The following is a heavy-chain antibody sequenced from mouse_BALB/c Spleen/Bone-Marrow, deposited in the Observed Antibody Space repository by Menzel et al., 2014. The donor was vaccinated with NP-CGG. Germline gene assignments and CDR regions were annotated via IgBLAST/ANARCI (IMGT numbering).Heavy chain of an antibody. Sequence: VQLQQSGPGLVAPSQSLSITRTVSGFSLTSYGVHWVRQPPGKGLEWLGVIWAGGSTNYNSALMSRLSISKDNSESQVFLKMNSLQTDDTAIYYCARDRGYYKDVGDYWGQGTTLTVSS. CDR1: GFSLTSYG. D-gene: IGHD2-3*01. CDR3: ARDRGYYKDVGDY. CDR2: IWAGGST. V-gene: IGHV2-9*02. J-gene: IGHJ2*01.